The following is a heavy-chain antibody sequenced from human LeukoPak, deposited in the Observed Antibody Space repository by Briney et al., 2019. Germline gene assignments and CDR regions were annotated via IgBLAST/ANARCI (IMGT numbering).Heavy chain of an antibody. CDR1: GFTFDDYA. V-gene: IGHV3-9*01. CDR3: AKDGGGYCNNSSC. Sequence: PGGSLRLSCAASGFTFDDYAMHWVRQAPGKGLEWVSGISWNSGSVGYADSVKGRFTISRDNAKNSLYLQMNSLRAEDTAVYYCAKDGGGYCNNSSCWGQGTLVTVSS. D-gene: IGHD2-2*01. J-gene: IGHJ4*02. CDR2: ISWNSGSV.